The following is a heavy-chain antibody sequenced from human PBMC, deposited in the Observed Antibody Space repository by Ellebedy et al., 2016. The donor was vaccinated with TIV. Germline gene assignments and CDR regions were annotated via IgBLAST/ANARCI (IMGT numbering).Heavy chain of an antibody. CDR3: ERQGTKDGGKGYCDY. CDR1: VGTFXPSA. Sequence: SVKVSCKASVGTFXPSALLXLRPXXAQGLVWMGGIIPILGIANYAQKFQGRVTITADKSTSTAYMELSSLRSEDTAVNYCERQGTKDGGKGYCDYWGQGTLVTVSS. CDR2: IIPILGIA. V-gene: IGHV1-69*10. J-gene: IGHJ4*02. D-gene: IGHD4-23*01.